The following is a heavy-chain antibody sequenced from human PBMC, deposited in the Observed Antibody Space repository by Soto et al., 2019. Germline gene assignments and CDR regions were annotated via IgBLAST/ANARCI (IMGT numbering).Heavy chain of an antibody. V-gene: IGHV3-30*09. Sequence: QVQLVESGGGVVQPGRSLRLSCAASGFTFNNYAMHWVCRAPGKGLEWVAVISYDGNNQYYADSVKGRFAISRDNSKNTLYLQMNSLRDEDTAVYYCARDRVYYYDSSGYYNFEYWGQGSLVTVSS. D-gene: IGHD3-22*01. J-gene: IGHJ4*02. CDR2: ISYDGNNQ. CDR1: GFTFNNYA. CDR3: ARDRVYYYDSSGYYNFEY.